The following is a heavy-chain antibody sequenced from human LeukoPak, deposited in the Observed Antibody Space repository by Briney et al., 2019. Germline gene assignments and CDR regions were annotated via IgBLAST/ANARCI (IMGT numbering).Heavy chain of an antibody. V-gene: IGHV3-30*04. Sequence: GGSLRLSCAASGFAFSSFAMHWVRQAPGMGLEWVAVISYDGSNKYYADSVKGRFTISRDNSKNTLHLQMNSLTAEDTAVYYCARDDRGIAAAGFFDYWGQGTLVTVSS. J-gene: IGHJ4*02. CDR3: ARDDRGIAAAGFFDY. CDR1: GFAFSSFA. CDR2: ISYDGSNK. D-gene: IGHD6-13*01.